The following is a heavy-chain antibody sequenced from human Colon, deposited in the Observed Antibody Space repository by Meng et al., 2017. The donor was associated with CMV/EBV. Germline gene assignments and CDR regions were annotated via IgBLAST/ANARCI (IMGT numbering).Heavy chain of an antibody. CDR2: ISGSGDII. J-gene: IGHJ3*02. CDR1: GFGFRDYY. CDR3: ARDPFIKAFDI. V-gene: IGHV3-11*04. Sequence: GGSLRLSCAASGFGFRDYYMTWIRQAPGKGLEWIAYISGSGDIIKYADSVKGRFTISRDNAKLSLSLQMNSLRAEDTAVYYCARDPFIKAFDIWGQGTMVTVSS.